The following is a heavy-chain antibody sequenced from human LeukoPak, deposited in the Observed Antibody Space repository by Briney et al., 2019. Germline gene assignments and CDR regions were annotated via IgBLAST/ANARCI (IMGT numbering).Heavy chain of an antibody. J-gene: IGHJ4*02. CDR2: ISSSSSYI. CDR3: ARDQGGYDFY. CDR1: GFTFSSYS. Sequence: GGALRLSCAASGFTFSSYSMNWVRQAPGKGLEWVSSISSSSSYIYYADSVKGRFTISRDNAKNSLYLQMNSLRAEDTAVYYCARDQGGYDFYWGQGTLVTVSS. V-gene: IGHV3-21*01. D-gene: IGHD5-12*01.